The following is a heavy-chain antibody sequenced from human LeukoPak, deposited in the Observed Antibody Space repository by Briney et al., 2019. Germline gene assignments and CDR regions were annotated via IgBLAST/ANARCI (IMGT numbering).Heavy chain of an antibody. CDR1: GYTLTELS. V-gene: IGHV1-24*01. D-gene: IGHD5-24*01. CDR2: FDPEDGET. J-gene: IGHJ4*01. CDR3: ATDSITQDGYNSFDY. Sequence: ASVKVSCEVSGYTLTELSMHWVRQAPGKGLEWMGGFDPEDGETIYAQKFQGRVTMTEDTSTDTAYMELSSLRSEDTAVYYCATDSITQDGYNSFDYWGQEPWSPSPQ.